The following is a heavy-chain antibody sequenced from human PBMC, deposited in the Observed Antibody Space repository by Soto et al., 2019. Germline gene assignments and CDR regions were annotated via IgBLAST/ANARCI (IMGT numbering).Heavy chain of an antibody. CDR3: ARGGRGYDFDY. D-gene: IGHD5-12*01. J-gene: IGHJ4*02. CDR2: ISSNGGST. V-gene: IGHV3-64*01. Sequence: EVQLVESGGGLVQPGGSLRLSCAASGFTFSSYAMHWVRQAPGKGLEYVSAISSNGGSTDYANSVKGRFTISRDNSKNTLYLQMGSLRAEDMAVYYCARGGRGYDFDYWGQGTLVIVSS. CDR1: GFTFSSYA.